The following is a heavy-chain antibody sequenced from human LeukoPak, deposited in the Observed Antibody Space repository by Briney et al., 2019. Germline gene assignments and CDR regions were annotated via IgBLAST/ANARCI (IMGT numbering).Heavy chain of an antibody. Sequence: GGSLRLSCAASGFSFSSYWMTWVRQVPGKGLEWVANIKPDGSGKHYVDSVKGRFTISRDNAKSSLYLQMDSLRVEDTAVYYCSSQPAVIDLDLWGQGALVTVSS. D-gene: IGHD2/OR15-2a*01. CDR1: GFSFSSYW. CDR3: SSQPAVIDLDL. CDR2: IKPDGSGK. V-gene: IGHV3-7*01. J-gene: IGHJ5*02.